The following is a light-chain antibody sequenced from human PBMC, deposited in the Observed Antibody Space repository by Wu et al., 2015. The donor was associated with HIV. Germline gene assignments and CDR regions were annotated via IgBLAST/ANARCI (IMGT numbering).Light chain of an antibody. CDR2: VAS. V-gene: IGKV3-20*01. Sequence: TLSLQGQSXISSNYLAWYQQKPRPRXPRLLISVASSRATGIPDRFSGSVSGTDFTLTISRLEPEDFALYYCQQYGTSPPTFGGGTKVEIK. CDR3: QQYGTSPPT. J-gene: IGKJ4*01. CDR1: XISSNY.